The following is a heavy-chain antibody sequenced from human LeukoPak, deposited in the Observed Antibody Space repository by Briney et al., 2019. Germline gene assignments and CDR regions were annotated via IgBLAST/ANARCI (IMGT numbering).Heavy chain of an antibody. J-gene: IGHJ3*01. Sequence: ETLSLTCGVSGGSFSGYYWSWIRQSPGKGLEWVAKIKQDGSGKYYVDSVKGRFTISRDNAKNSLSLQMNSLRAEDAAVYYCARDQGYCTSASCRGDAFDVWGQGSMVSVSS. CDR3: ARDQGYCTSASCRGDAFDV. CDR1: GGSFSGYY. V-gene: IGHV3-7*01. CDR2: IKQDGSGK. D-gene: IGHD2-2*01.